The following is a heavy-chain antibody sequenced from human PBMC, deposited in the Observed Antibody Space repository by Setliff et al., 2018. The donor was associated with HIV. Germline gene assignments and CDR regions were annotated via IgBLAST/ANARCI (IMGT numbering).Heavy chain of an antibody. CDR3: VRGRYDYGDYPPWNY. V-gene: IGHV1-18*01. CDR1: GYSFTTYG. Sequence: GASVKVSCKASGYSFTTYGISWVRQAPGQGLEWMGWISPYNGNTKYAEKFQGRVTMTTDTSTSTAYMDLRSLRSDDTAVYFCVRGRYDYGDYPPWNYWGQGTLVTVSS. J-gene: IGHJ4*02. CDR2: ISPYNGNT. D-gene: IGHD4-17*01.